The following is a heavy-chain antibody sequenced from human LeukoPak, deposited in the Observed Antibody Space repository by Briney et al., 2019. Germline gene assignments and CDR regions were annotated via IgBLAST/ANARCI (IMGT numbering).Heavy chain of an antibody. CDR1: GGSISSGSYY. V-gene: IGHV4-61*02. J-gene: IGHJ5*02. Sequence: SQTLSLTCTVSGGSISSGSYYWSWIRQPAGKGLEWIGRIYTSGSTNYNPSLKSRVTISVDTSKNQFSLILSSVTAADTAVYYCARVPGGYDYQWFDPWGQGTLVTVSS. CDR2: IYTSGST. CDR3: ARVPGGYDYQWFDP. D-gene: IGHD5-12*01.